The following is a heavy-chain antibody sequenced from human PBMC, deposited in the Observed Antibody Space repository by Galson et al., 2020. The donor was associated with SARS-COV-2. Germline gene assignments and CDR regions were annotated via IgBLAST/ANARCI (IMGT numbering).Heavy chain of an antibody. Sequence: GGYLRLSCAASGFTFKSHWMDWVRQVPGKGLEWVLHINIDGSVTRYADSVKGRFTISRDNAEDTLYLQMNSLRVEDTAVYYCVRGGAFGTREGDFWGQGTRVTVSS. J-gene: IGHJ4*02. CDR2: INIDGSVT. D-gene: IGHD3-3*02. CDR1: GFTFKSHW. V-gene: IGHV3-74*01. CDR3: VRGGAFGTREGDF.